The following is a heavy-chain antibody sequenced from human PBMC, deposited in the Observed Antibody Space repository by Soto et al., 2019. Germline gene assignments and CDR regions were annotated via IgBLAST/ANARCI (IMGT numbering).Heavy chain of an antibody. D-gene: IGHD2-21*02. V-gene: IGHV1-3*01. CDR2: INAGNGNT. J-gene: IGHJ4*02. CDR3: ARRIVVVTALDY. CDR1: GYTFTSYA. Sequence: QVQLVQSGAEAKKPGASVKVSCKASGYTFTSYAMHWVRQAPGQRLEWMGWINAGNGNTKYSQKFQGRVTITRDTSASTAYMELSSLRSEDTAVYYCARRIVVVTALDYWGQGTLVTVSS.